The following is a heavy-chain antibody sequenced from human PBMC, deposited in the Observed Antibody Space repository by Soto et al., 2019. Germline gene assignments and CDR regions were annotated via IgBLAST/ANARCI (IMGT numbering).Heavy chain of an antibody. Sequence: PVWSVRLSCASCGFTWSSSAMVWVRQAPIEGLDWVSLISATGGGTYYADSVKGRFTISRDNSHNTLYLQVHSLTAEDTAVYYCAKDRRAGGNSAFYFDFWGQGAQVTVSS. J-gene: IGHJ4*02. CDR1: GFTWSSSA. CDR2: ISATGGGT. V-gene: IGHV3-23*01. CDR3: AKDRRAGGNSAFYFDF. D-gene: IGHD3-16*01.